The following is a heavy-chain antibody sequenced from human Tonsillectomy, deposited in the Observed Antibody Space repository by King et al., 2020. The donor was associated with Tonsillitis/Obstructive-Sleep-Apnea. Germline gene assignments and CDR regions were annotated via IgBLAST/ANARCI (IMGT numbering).Heavy chain of an antibody. CDR2: IYSGGST. J-gene: IGHJ6*03. V-gene: IGHV3-66*01. Sequence: VQLVESGGGLVQPGGSLRLSCAASGFTVSSNYMSWVRQAPGKGLEWVSVIYSGGSTYYADSVKGRFTISRDNSKNTLYLQMNSLRAEDTAVYYCARVAIKDYDLWSGYIPDYYYYYMDVWGKGTTVTVSS. D-gene: IGHD3-3*01. CDR3: ARVAIKDYDLWSGYIPDYYYYYMDV. CDR1: GFTVSSNY.